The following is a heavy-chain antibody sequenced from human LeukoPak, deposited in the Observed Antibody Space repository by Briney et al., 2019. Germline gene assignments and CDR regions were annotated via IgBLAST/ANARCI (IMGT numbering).Heavy chain of an antibody. CDR1: GGTFSNYA. V-gene: IGHV1-69*06. Sequence: GASVKVSCKASGGTFSNYAISWVRQAPGQGLEWMGGIIPIFGTANYAQKFRGRVTITADKSTSTAYMELSSLRSEDTAVYYCARDPLRNGIAAGYYYYYMDVWGKGTTVTVSS. D-gene: IGHD6-13*01. CDR3: ARDPLRNGIAAGYYYYYMDV. CDR2: IIPIFGTA. J-gene: IGHJ6*03.